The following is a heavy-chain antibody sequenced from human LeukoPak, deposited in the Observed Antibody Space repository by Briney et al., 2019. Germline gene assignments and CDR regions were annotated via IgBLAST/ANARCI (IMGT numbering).Heavy chain of an antibody. CDR1: GFTFSSYA. V-gene: IGHV3-64*01. Sequence: QPGGSLRLSCAASGFTFSSYAMHWVRQAPEKGLEYVSAISTNGGSTYYANSVEGRFTISRDNSKNTLYLQMGSVRAEDMAVYYCARWGSTSCYDYWGQGTLVTVSS. CDR2: ISTNGGST. CDR3: ARWGSTSCYDY. D-gene: IGHD2-2*01. J-gene: IGHJ4*02.